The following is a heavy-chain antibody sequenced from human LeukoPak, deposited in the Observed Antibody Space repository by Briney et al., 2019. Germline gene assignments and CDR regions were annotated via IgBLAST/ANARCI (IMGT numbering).Heavy chain of an antibody. CDR2: INPSGDST. CDR1: GYTFTSNH. V-gene: IGHV1-46*01. CDR3: AKIAARDTGEGY. J-gene: IGHJ4*02. Sequence: GASVKVSCTASGYTFTSNHIHWVRQAPGQGLEWMGVINPSGDSTSYAPNFQGRVTVTRDTSTSTVYMELSSLRSEDTAIYYCAKIAARDTGEGYWGQGTLVTVSS. D-gene: IGHD6-6*01.